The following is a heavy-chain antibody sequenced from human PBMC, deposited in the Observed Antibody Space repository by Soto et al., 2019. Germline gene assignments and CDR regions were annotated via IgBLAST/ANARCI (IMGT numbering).Heavy chain of an antibody. CDR3: ARGSRTYVYYYGMDV. CDR1: GGSFSTYS. CDR2: IIPIFGKA. D-gene: IGHD3-16*01. V-gene: IGHV1-69*01. Sequence: QVQLVQSGAEVKSPGSSVKVSCKASGGSFSTYSISWVRQAPGQGPEWMGGIIPIFGKANYAQKFQGRVTITADESTTTAYMELSSLRADDTAVYYCARGSRTYVYYYGMDVCGQGTTVTVAS. J-gene: IGHJ6*02.